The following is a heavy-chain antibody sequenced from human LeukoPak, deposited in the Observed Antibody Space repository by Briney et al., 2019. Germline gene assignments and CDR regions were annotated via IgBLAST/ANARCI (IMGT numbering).Heavy chain of an antibody. CDR2: IYHSGST. D-gene: IGHD3-10*01. V-gene: IGHV4-4*02. Sequence: SETLSLTCAVSGGSISSSNWWSWVRQPPGKGLEWIGEIYHSGSTNYNPSLKSRVNISVDKSTHQFSLKLSSVTAADTAVYYCSLITYGSSDYWGQGTLVTVSS. CDR3: SLITYGSSDY. CDR1: GGSISSSNW. J-gene: IGHJ4*02.